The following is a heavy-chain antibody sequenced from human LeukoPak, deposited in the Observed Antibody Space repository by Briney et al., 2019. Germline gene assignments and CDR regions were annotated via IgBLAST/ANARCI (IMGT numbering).Heavy chain of an antibody. CDR3: ASRGYCSSTRCPLGMDV. CDR1: GGTFSSYA. V-gene: IGHV1-69*04. Sequence: SVKVSCKASGGTFSSYAISWVRQAPGQGLEWMGRIIPILGIANYAQKFQGRVTITADKSTSTAYMELSSLRSEDTAVYYCASRGYCSSTRCPLGMDVWGQGTTVTVSS. D-gene: IGHD2-2*01. J-gene: IGHJ6*02. CDR2: IIPILGIA.